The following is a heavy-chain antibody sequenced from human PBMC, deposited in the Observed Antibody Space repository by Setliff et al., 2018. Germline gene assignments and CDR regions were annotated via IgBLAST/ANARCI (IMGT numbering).Heavy chain of an antibody. V-gene: IGHV3-7*04. CDR1: GFTFSDYW. CDR3: GRAGKPYAIDI. Sequence: PGGSLRLSCAASGFTFSDYWMSWVRQAPGKGLEWVANIKQDGSEKYYVDSVKGQFTISRDNAKNSLFLQMDSLRVDDTAVYYCGRAGKPYAIDIWGQGTMVTVSS. CDR2: IKQDGSEK. J-gene: IGHJ3*02.